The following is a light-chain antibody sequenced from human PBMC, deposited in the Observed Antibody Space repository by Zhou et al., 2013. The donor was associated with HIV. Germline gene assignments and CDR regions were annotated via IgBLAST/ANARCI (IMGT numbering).Light chain of an antibody. J-gene: IGKJ2*01. V-gene: IGKV1-39*01. CDR2: AAS. CDR1: QSISSY. CDR3: QQADT. Sequence: DIQMTQSPSSLSASVGDRVTITCRASQSISSYLNWYQQKPGKAPNLLIYAASSLQSGVPSRFSGSGSGTDFTFTISSLQPEDFATYYCQQADTFGQGTKMEIK.